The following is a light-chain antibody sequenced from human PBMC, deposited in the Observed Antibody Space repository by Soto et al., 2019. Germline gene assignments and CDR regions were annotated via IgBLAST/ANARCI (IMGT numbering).Light chain of an antibody. CDR1: QDINNY. Sequence: DIQMTQSPSSVSASVGDRVTITCQASQDINNYLNWYQQKPGKAPKLLIYDASNLETGVPSRFSGSGSGTDFTFTISSLQPEDIATYYCQQYDNLLFTFGPGTKVDI. V-gene: IGKV1-33*01. CDR2: DAS. J-gene: IGKJ3*01. CDR3: QQYDNLLFT.